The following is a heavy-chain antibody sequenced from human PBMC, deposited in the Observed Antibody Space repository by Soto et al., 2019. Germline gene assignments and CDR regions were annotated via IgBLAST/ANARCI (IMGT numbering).Heavy chain of an antibody. CDR3: AIYSSGWYPLDY. CDR1: GFTFSSYG. J-gene: IGHJ4*02. V-gene: IGHV3-30*03. CDR2: ISYDGSNK. Sequence: QVQLVESGGGVVQPGRSLRLSCAASGFTFSSYGMHWVGQAPGKGLEWVAVISYDGSNKYYADSVKGRFTISRDNSKNTMYLQMNRLRAEDTAVYYCAIYSSGWYPLDYWGQGTLVTVSS. D-gene: IGHD6-19*01.